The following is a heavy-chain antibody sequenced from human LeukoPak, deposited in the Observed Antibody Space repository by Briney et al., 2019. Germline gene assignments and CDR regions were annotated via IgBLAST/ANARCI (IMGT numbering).Heavy chain of an antibody. V-gene: IGHV3-48*04. CDR3: ARVYGDYVEYYYGMDV. CDR1: GFTFSSYS. D-gene: IGHD4-17*01. J-gene: IGHJ6*02. CDR2: ISSSSSTI. Sequence: GGSLRLSCAASGFTFSSYSMNWVRQAPGKGLEWVSYISSSSSTIYYADSVKGRFTISRDNAKNSLYLQMNSLRAEDTAVYYCARVYGDYVEYYYGMDVWGQGTTVTVSS.